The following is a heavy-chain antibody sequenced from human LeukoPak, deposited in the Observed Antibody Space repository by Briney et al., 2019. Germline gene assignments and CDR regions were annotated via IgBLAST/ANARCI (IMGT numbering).Heavy chain of an antibody. CDR2: ISYDGGNK. CDR3: ARDRDSSGYSNDAFDI. CDR1: GFTFSSYP. V-gene: IGHV3-30*04. J-gene: IGHJ3*02. D-gene: IGHD3-22*01. Sequence: GGSLRLSCAASGFTFSSYPMHWVRQAPGKGLEWVADISYDGGNKYYADSVKGRFTISRDKSKNTLYLQMNSLRAEDTALYYCARDRDSSGYSNDAFDIWGQGTMVTVSS.